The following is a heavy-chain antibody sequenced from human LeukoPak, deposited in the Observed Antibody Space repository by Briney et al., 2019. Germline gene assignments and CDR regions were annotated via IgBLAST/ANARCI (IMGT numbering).Heavy chain of an antibody. Sequence: TPSETPSPTCAVYGGSFSGYYWSWIRQPPGKGLEWIGEINHSGSTNYNPSLKSRVTISVDTSKNQFSLKLSSVTAADTAVYYCARIFRGGYYYYYCYMDVWGKGTTVTVSS. D-gene: IGHD3-16*01. CDR3: ARIFRGGYYYYYCYMDV. J-gene: IGHJ6*03. CDR2: INHSGST. CDR1: GGSFSGYY. V-gene: IGHV4-34*01.